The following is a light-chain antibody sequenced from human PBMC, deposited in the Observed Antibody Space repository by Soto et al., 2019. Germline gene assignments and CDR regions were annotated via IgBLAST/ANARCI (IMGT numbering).Light chain of an antibody. CDR1: SSNIGSYNL. CDR2: EGS. CDR3: CSFAGTVTQYV. V-gene: IGLV2-23*01. Sequence: QSALTQPASVSGSLGQSITLSCIGTSSNIGSYNLVSWYQHQPGKAPKIMIFEGSKRPSGVSNRFSGSRSGNTASLTISGLQAEDEADYYCCSFAGTVTQYVFGTGTKLTVL. J-gene: IGLJ1*01.